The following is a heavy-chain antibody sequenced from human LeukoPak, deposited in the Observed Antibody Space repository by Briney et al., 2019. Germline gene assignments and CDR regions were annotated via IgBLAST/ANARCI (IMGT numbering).Heavy chain of an antibody. V-gene: IGHV3-23*01. D-gene: IGHD2-2*01. Sequence: GGSLRLPCPASGFTFSSYAMSWLRPAPAKGVAWDAGISGSGGRTYYADSLKGRFTLSRDNSKNTLYLQTKSLSAQDTAVYYCSKRYWLITNCYHLDYCGQGTLVTVSS. CDR3: SKRYWLITNCYHLDY. CDR2: ISGSGGRT. J-gene: IGHJ4*02. CDR1: GFTFSSYA.